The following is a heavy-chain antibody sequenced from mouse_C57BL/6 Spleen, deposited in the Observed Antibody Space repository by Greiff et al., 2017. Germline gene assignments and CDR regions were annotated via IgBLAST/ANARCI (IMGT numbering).Heavy chain of an antibody. CDR3: ARGISTTVVEYFDY. CDR1: GYAFSSSW. Sequence: QVQLKQSGPELVKPGASVKISCKASGYAFSSSWMNWVKQRPGKGLEWIGRIYPGDGDTNYNEKFKSKATLTVDTSSSTAYMQLSSLTSEDSAVYYCARGISTTVVEYFDYWGQGTTLTVSS. D-gene: IGHD1-1*01. CDR2: IYPGDGDT. V-gene: IGHV1-82*01. J-gene: IGHJ2*01.